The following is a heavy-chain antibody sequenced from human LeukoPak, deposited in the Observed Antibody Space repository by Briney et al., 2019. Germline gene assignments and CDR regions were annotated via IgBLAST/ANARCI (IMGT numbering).Heavy chain of an antibody. J-gene: IGHJ4*02. Sequence: ASVKVSCKASGYTFTSYAMHWVRQAPGQRLEWMGWINAGNGNTEYSQKFQGRVTITRDTSASTTYLELSSLRSEDTAVDYCARDWGQGAAGNAVWGQGTLVTVSS. V-gene: IGHV1-3*01. CDR3: ARDWGQGAAGNAV. CDR2: INAGNGNT. CDR1: GYTFTSYA. D-gene: IGHD6-13*01.